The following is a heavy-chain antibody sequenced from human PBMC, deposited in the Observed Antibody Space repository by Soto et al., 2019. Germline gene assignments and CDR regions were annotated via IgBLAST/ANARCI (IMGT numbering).Heavy chain of an antibody. CDR3: ARHGTPCSSTSCYPQRRRADYYYYYMDV. J-gene: IGHJ6*03. V-gene: IGHV4-59*08. CDR2: IYYSGST. D-gene: IGHD2-2*01. Sequence: SETLSLTCTVSGGSISSYYWSWIRQPPGKGLEWIGYIYYSGSTNYNPSLKSRVTISVDTSKHQFSLKLSSVTAADTAVYYCARHGTPCSSTSCYPQRRRADYYYYYMDVWGKGTTVTVSS. CDR1: GGSISSYY.